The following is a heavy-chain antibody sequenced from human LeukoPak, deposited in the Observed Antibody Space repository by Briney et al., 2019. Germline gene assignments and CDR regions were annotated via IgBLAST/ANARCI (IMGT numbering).Heavy chain of an antibody. CDR1: GGSISSYY. CDR3: ARLHYYDSSGYYVWFDP. Sequence: SETLSLTCTVSGGSISSYYWSWIRQPPGKGLEWIGYIYYSGSTNYNPSLKSRVTISVDTSKNQFSLKLSSVTAADTAVYYCARLHYYDSSGYYVWFDPWGQGTLVTISS. V-gene: IGHV4-59*08. CDR2: IYYSGST. J-gene: IGHJ5*02. D-gene: IGHD3-22*01.